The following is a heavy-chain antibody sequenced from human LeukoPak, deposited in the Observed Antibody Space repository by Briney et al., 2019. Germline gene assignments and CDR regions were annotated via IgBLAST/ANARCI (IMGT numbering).Heavy chain of an antibody. CDR3: ARDSRGDSYFDY. J-gene: IGHJ4*02. CDR1: GYTFTSYG. D-gene: IGHD2-21*02. V-gene: IGHV1-18*01. CDR2: ISAYNGNT. Sequence: ASVKVSCKASGYTFTSYGISWVRQAPGQGLEWMGWISAYNGNTNYAQKLQGRVTITADKSTSTAYMELSSLRSEDTAVYYCARDSRGDSYFDYWGQGTLVTVSS.